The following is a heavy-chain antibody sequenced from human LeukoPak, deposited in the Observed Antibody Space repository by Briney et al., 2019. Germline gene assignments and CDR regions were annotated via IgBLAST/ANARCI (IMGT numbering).Heavy chain of an antibody. V-gene: IGHV1-69*05. CDR1: GGTFSSYA. D-gene: IGHD3-9*01. Sequence: SVKVSCNVSGGTFSSYAISWVRQAPGQGLEWMGGIIPIFGTANYAQKFQGRVTITTDESTSTAYMELSSLRSEDTAVYYCASSRCILTECYYYYMDVWGKGTTVTVSS. CDR3: ASSRCILTECYYYYMDV. CDR2: IIPIFGTA. J-gene: IGHJ6*03.